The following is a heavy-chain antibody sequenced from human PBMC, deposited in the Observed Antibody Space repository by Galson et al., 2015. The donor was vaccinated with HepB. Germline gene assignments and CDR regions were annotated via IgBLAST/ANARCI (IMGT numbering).Heavy chain of an antibody. CDR3: ARAAEYCTSNKCYTYNWFGP. CDR2: IYTSGST. D-gene: IGHD2-2*02. J-gene: IGHJ5*02. Sequence: TLSLTCTVSGGSITTGSYYWSWIRQPAGKGPEWIGHIYTSGSTNYNPSLRSRVTMSADTSKNQFSLKLSSVTAADTAVYYCARAAEYCTSNKCYTYNWFGPWGQGTLVTVSS. CDR1: GGSITTGSYY. V-gene: IGHV4-61*09.